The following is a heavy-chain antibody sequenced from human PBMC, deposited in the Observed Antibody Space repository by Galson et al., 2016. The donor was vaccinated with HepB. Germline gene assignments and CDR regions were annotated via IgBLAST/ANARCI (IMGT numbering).Heavy chain of an antibody. CDR3: ARDWYDWNHRHGMDV. Sequence: SVKVSCKASGYTFDSYGINWVRQAPGQGLEWMGWISVHNGKTNYAQRLQGRVTMTTDTSTSTAYMELRGLRSEDTAVYYCARDWYDWNHRHGMDVWGQGTTVTVSS. CDR1: GYTFDSYG. J-gene: IGHJ6*02. CDR2: ISVHNGKT. D-gene: IGHD1-1*01. V-gene: IGHV1-18*01.